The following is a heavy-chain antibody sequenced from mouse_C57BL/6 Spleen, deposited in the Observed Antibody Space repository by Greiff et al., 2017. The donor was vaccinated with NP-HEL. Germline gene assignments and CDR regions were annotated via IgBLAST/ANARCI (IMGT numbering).Heavy chain of an antibody. D-gene: IGHD2-1*01. CDR1: GYSITSGYY. CDR3: ARVYGNYGRYWYFDV. V-gene: IGHV3-6*01. J-gene: IGHJ1*03. Sequence: EVKLQESGPGLVKPSQSLSLTCSVTGYSITSGYYWNWIRQFPGNKLEWMGYISYDGSNNYNPSLKNRISITRDTSKNQFFLKLNSVTTEDTATYYCARVYGNYGRYWYFDVWGTGTTVTVSS. CDR2: ISYDGSN.